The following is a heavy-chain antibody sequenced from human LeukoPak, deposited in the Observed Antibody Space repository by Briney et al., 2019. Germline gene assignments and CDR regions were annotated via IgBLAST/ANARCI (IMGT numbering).Heavy chain of an antibody. J-gene: IGHJ5*02. V-gene: IGHV1-69*13. CDR1: GGTLSSYP. Sequence: SSVPVSCKACGGTLSSYPISWVRQAPGQGLEWMGRIIPIFGTANYAQKFQGRVTITADESTSTAYMELSSLRSEDTAVYYCARDPGPSSSSDWFDPWGQGTLVTVSS. D-gene: IGHD6-19*01. CDR2: IIPIFGTA. CDR3: ARDPGPSSSSDWFDP.